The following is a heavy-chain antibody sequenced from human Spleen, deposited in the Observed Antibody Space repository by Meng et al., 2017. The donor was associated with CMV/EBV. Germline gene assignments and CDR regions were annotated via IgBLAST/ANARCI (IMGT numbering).Heavy chain of an antibody. CDR3: ARDSISAAIPLDF. CDR1: GFTFSSFP. D-gene: IGHD2-2*01. CDR2: ISYDGSNK. V-gene: IGHV3-30*04. J-gene: IGHJ4*02. Sequence: EASGFTFSSFPMHWVRQAPGKGLEWLTIISYDGSNKYYADSVKGRFTISRDNSKNTLYLQMNSLRTEDTAVYYCARDSISAAIPLDFWGQGALVTVS.